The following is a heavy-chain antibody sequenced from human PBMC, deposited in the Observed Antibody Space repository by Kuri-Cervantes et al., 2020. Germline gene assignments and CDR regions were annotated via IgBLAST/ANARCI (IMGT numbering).Heavy chain of an antibody. Sequence: GGSLRLSCAASGFTFSSYAMHWVRQAPGKGLEWVAVISYDGNDKYSTDSVEGRFTISRDSSKNTLYLQMNSLRAEDTAVYYCARSTTVVQRGAGYWGQGTLVTVSS. CDR3: ARSTTVVQRGAGY. V-gene: IGHV3-30*03. J-gene: IGHJ4*02. CDR2: ISYDGNDK. CDR1: GFTFSSYA. D-gene: IGHD4-23*01.